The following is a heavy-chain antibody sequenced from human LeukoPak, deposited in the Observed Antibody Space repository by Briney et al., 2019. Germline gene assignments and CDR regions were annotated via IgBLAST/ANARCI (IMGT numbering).Heavy chain of an antibody. CDR2: ISSSSIYI. CDR1: GFTFSNYR. D-gene: IGHD5-24*01. Sequence: GGSLRLSCAASGFTFSNYRMNWVRQAPGKGLEWVSSISSSSIYIYYADSVKGRFTISRDNAKNSLYLQMNSLRVEDTAVYYCARGWPSDYWGQGTLVTVSS. CDR3: ARGWPSDY. V-gene: IGHV3-21*01. J-gene: IGHJ4*02.